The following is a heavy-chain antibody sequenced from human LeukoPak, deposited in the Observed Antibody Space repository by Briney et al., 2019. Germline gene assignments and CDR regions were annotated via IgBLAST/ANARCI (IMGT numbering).Heavy chain of an antibody. J-gene: IGHJ4*02. V-gene: IGHV4-39*01. Sequence: SETLSLTCIVSGGSISGSQYYWAGIRQSPGKGLEWIGMINYSGNTYYNPSLWSRATISVDTYTNQFSLNLNSVTAADTAVYYCARRYDYWGQGTLVTVSS. CDR2: INYSGNT. CDR1: GGSISGSQYY. CDR3: ARRYDY.